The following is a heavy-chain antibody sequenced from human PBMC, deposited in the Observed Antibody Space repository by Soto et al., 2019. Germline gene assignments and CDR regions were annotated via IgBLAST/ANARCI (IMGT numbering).Heavy chain of an antibody. J-gene: IGHJ5*02. D-gene: IGHD6-13*01. CDR2: IYWDDDK. CDR3: AHKLSSSWYWGAWFDP. V-gene: IGHV2-5*02. CDR1: GFSLSTSGVG. Sequence: QITLKESGPTLVKPTQTLTLTCTFSGFSLSTSGVGVGWIRQPPGKALEWLALIYWDDDKRYSPSLKSRLTITKETSKNQVVLTMTNMDPVDTATYYCAHKLSSSWYWGAWFDPWGQGTLVTVSS.